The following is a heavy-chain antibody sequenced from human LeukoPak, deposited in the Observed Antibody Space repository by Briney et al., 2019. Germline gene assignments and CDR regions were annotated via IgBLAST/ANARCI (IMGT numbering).Heavy chain of an antibody. Sequence: GGSLRLSCVASGFTFSSYWMSWVRQAPGKGLEWVANIKQDGSQRYYVDSVKGRFTISRDNSKNTVYLQMNSLRAEDTAVYYCAKGGSYRSQPYFDYWGQGTPVTVSS. V-gene: IGHV3-7*03. J-gene: IGHJ4*02. CDR1: GFTFSSYW. CDR3: AKGGSYRSQPYFDY. CDR2: IKQDGSQR. D-gene: IGHD3-16*02.